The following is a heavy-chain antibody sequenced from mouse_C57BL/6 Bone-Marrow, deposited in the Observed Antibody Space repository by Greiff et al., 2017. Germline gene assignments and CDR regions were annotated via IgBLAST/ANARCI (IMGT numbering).Heavy chain of an antibody. CDR1: GFTFSDYY. J-gene: IGHJ4*01. D-gene: IGHD2-4*01. Sequence: EVHLVESEGGLVQPGSSMKLSCTASGFTFSDYYMAWVRQVPEKGLEWVANINYDGSSTYYLDSLKSRFIISRDNAKNILYLQMSSLKSEDTATYYCAREGIYYDYEYYYAMDYWGQGTSVTVSS. CDR3: AREGIYYDYEYYYAMDY. V-gene: IGHV5-16*01. CDR2: INYDGSST.